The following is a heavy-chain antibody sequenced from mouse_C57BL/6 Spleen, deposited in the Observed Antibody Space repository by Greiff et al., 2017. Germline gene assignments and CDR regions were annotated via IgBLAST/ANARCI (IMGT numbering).Heavy chain of an antibody. CDR2: IDPSASYT. CDR3: EREDGYDGRFAY. D-gene: IGHD2-2*01. Sequence: QVQLQQSGAELVMPGASVKLSCKASGYTFTSYWMHWVKQRPGQGLEWIGEIDPSASYTNSNQKFKGKATLTVDKSSTTAYMQLSSLTSEDSAVYYCEREDGYDGRFAYWGQGTLVTVSA. J-gene: IGHJ3*01. CDR1: GYTFTSYW. V-gene: IGHV1-69*01.